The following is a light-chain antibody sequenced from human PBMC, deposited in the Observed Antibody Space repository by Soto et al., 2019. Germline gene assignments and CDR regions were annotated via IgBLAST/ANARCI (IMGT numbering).Light chain of an antibody. V-gene: IGLV2-14*03. J-gene: IGLJ1*01. CDR2: DVD. Sequence: QSALTQPASVSASPGQSITISCTGTSSDVGGTNHVSWYQQHLGRAPKLMIYDVDNRPSGVSHRFSGSKSGNTASLTISGLLAEDEADYYCSSFTSSNTYVFGTGTKLTVL. CDR3: SSFTSSNTYV. CDR1: SSDVGGTNH.